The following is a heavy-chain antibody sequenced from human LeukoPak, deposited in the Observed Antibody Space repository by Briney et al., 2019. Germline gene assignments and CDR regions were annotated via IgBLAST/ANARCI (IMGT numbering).Heavy chain of an antibody. D-gene: IGHD3-16*02. CDR3: AKGLRLGELSPRGTPPLFDY. CDR2: ISWNSGSI. J-gene: IGHJ4*02. Sequence: PGGSLRLSCAASGFTFDDYAMHWVRHAPGKGLEWVSGISWNSGSIGYADSVKGRFTISRDNAKNSLYLQMNSLRAEDTALYYCAKGLRLGELSPRGTPPLFDYWGQGTLVTVSS. CDR1: GFTFDDYA. V-gene: IGHV3-9*01.